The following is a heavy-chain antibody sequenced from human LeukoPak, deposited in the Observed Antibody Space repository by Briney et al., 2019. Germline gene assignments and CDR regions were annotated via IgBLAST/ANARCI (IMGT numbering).Heavy chain of an antibody. J-gene: IGHJ4*02. CDR3: ASPREVGATTAPFDY. CDR2: INHSGST. D-gene: IGHD1-26*01. CDR1: GGSFSGYY. Sequence: SETLSLTCAVCGGSFSGYYWSWIRQPPGKGLEWIGEINHSGSTNYNPSLKSRVTISVDTSKNQFSLKLSSVTAADTAVYYCASPREVGATTAPFDYWGQGTLVTVSS. V-gene: IGHV4-34*01.